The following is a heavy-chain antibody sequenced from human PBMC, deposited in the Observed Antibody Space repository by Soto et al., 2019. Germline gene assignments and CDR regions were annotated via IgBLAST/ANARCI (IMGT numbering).Heavy chain of an antibody. CDR1: VFTFSSYS. CDR2: ISGSSGYI. CDR3: ARDPMAAAHYYFDY. Sequence: GGSLRLSCAASVFTFSSYSMNWVRQAPGKGLEWVSSISGSSGYIYYADAVKGRFTISRDNAKNSLYLQMNSLRAEDTAVYYCARDPMAAAHYYFDYWGQGTLVTVSS. V-gene: IGHV3-21*01. D-gene: IGHD6-13*01. J-gene: IGHJ4*02.